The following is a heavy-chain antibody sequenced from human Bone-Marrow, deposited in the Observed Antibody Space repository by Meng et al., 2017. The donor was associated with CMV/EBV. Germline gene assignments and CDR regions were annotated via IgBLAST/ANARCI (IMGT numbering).Heavy chain of an antibody. Sequence: SVKVSCKASGGTFSSYAISWVRQAPGQGLEWMGGIIPILGIANYAQKFQGRVTITADKSTSTAYMELSSLRSEDTAVYYCAREALTAIVVVPAAIAGYFDYWSQGTLVTVSS. CDR2: IIPILGIA. V-gene: IGHV1-69*10. J-gene: IGHJ4*02. CDR3: AREALTAIVVVPAAIAGYFDY. D-gene: IGHD2-2*02. CDR1: GGTFSSYA.